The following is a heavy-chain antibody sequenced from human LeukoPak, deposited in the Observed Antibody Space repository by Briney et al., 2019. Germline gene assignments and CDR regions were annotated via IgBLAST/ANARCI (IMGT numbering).Heavy chain of an antibody. CDR1: GYTFSSYG. D-gene: IGHD3-22*01. CDR3: ARLISSGYYYGFDY. Sequence: ASVKVSCKASGYTFSSYGISWVRQAPGQGLEWMGWISAYNGDTNYAQKLQGRVTMTTDTSTSTAYMELSSLRSEDTAVYYCARLISSGYYYGFDYWGQGTLVTVSS. J-gene: IGHJ4*02. CDR2: ISAYNGDT. V-gene: IGHV1-18*01.